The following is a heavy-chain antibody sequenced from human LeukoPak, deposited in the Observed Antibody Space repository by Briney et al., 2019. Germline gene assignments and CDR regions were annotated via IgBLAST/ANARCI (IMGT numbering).Heavy chain of an antibody. CDR2: IYSGGST. CDR3: ARDNRYYYDSSGYYYFDY. V-gene: IGHV3-53*01. J-gene: IGHJ4*02. Sequence: GGSLRLSCAASGFTVSDTYMTWVRQAPGKGLEWVSVIYSGGSTYYADSVKGRFTISRDNSKNTLYLQMNSLRAEDTAVYYCARDNRYYYDSSGYYYFDYWGQGTLVTVSS. D-gene: IGHD3-22*01. CDR1: GFTVSDTY.